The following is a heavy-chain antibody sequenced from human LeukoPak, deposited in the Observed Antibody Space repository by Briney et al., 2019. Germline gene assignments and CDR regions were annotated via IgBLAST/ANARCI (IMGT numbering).Heavy chain of an antibody. J-gene: IGHJ4*02. D-gene: IGHD5-18*01. CDR1: GFTFSSYG. Sequence: GGSLRPSCAASGFTFSSYGMHWVRQAPGKGLEWVAFIRYDGSNKYYADSVKGRFTISRDNSKNTLYLQMNSLRAEDTAVYYCAKDRIQLWLVDYWGQGTLVTVSS. V-gene: IGHV3-30*02. CDR2: IRYDGSNK. CDR3: AKDRIQLWLVDY.